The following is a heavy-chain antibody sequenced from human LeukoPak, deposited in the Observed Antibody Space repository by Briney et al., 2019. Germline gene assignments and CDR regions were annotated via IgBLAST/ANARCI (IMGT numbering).Heavy chain of an antibody. CDR1: GFTFNTYT. CDR3: AKAYCSGGSCYYYYYYMDV. J-gene: IGHJ6*03. D-gene: IGHD2-15*01. Sequence: GGSLRLSCAASGFTFNTYTMSWVRQAPGKGLEWVSSISSSNSYIYYADSVKGRFTISRDNAKNSLYLQMNSLRAEDTAVYYCAKAYCSGGSCYYYYYYMDVWGKGTTVTVSS. V-gene: IGHV3-21*04. CDR2: ISSSNSYI.